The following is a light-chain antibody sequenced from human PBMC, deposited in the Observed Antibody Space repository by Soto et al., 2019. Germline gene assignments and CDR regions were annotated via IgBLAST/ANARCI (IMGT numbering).Light chain of an antibody. V-gene: IGLV2-14*01. CDR2: DVS. J-gene: IGLJ1*01. CDR3: SSYTSSRTLV. Sequence: QSALTQPDSVSGSPGQSITISCTGTSSDVGGYNYVSWYQQYPGKAPKLMIYDVSYRPSGVSNRLSGSRSGNTASLTISGLQDADEPDYYCSSYTSSRTLVFGTGTKLTVL. CDR1: SSDVGGYNY.